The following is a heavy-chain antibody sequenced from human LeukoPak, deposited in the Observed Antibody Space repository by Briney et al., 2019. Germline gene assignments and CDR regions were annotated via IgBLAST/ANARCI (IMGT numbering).Heavy chain of an antibody. D-gene: IGHD3-10*01. J-gene: IGHJ4*02. CDR3: ARTLPYRLLWFGELSY. CDR1: GSTFSSYG. Sequence: GGSLRLSCAASGSTFSSYGMHWVRQAPGKGLEWVAVISYDGSNKYYADSVKGRFTISRDNSKNTLYLQMNSLRAEDTAVYYCARTLPYRLLWFGELSYWGQGTLVTVSS. CDR2: ISYDGSNK. V-gene: IGHV3-30*03.